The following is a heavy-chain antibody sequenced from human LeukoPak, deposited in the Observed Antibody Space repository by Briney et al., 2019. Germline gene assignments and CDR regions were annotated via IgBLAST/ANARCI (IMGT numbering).Heavy chain of an antibody. V-gene: IGHV1-18*01. J-gene: IGHJ4*02. Sequence: ASVKVSCKASGYTFTSYGISWVRQAPGQGLEWMGWISAYNGNTNYAQKLQGRVTMTTDTSTSTAYMELRSPRSDDTAVYYCARLLATTVTTFPLLYFDYWGQGTLVTVSS. CDR1: GYTFTSYG. D-gene: IGHD4-17*01. CDR3: ARLLATTVTTFPLLYFDY. CDR2: ISAYNGNT.